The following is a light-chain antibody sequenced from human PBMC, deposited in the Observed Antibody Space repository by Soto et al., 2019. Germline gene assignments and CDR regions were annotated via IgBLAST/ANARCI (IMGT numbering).Light chain of an antibody. CDR3: QQYGSSPFT. CDR2: GAS. J-gene: IGKJ4*01. CDR1: QSVSSSY. Sequence: EVLLTQSPGTLSLSPVERSTLSCRASQSVSSSYLAWYQQKPGQAPRLLIYGASSRATGIPDRFSGSGSGTDFTLTISRLEPEDFAVYYCQQYGSSPFTFGGGTKVDIK. V-gene: IGKV3-20*01.